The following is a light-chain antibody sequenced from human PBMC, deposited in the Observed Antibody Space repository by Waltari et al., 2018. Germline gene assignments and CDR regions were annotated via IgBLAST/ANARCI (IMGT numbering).Light chain of an antibody. CDR2: GAS. Sequence: EIVLTQSPGTLSLSPGDRATLSCRASQSVSSSYLAWYQQKPGQAPRLLIYGASSSATGIPNRVSGSGSGTDFTLIISRLEPEDFAVYYFQQYDSSPITFGQGTRLEIK. J-gene: IGKJ5*01. CDR3: QQYDSSPIT. CDR1: QSVSSSY. V-gene: IGKV3-20*01.